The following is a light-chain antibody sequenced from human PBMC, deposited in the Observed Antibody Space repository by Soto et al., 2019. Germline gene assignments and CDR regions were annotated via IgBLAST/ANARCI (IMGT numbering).Light chain of an antibody. CDR3: QQYNNWPWT. J-gene: IGKJ1*01. CDR2: GAS. CDR1: QSVSSN. Sequence: EIVMTQSPATLSVSPGERATLSCRASQSVSSNLAGYQQKPGQAPRLLIYGASTRATGIPARFSGSGSGTEFTLTISSLQSEDFAVYYWQQYNNWPWTFGQGTKVEIK. V-gene: IGKV3-15*01.